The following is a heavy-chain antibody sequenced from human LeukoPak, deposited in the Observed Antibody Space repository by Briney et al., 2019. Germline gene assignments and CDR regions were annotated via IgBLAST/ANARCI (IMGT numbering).Heavy chain of an antibody. CDR3: ARGYSSGWYYFDY. CDR1: GYTFTGYY. V-gene: IGHV3-30*04. J-gene: IGHJ4*02. Sequence: SCKAAGYTFTGYYMHWVRQAPGKGLEWVAVISYDGSNKYYADSVKGRFTISRDNSKNTLYLQMNSLRAEDTAVYYCARGYSSGWYYFDYWGQGTLVTVSS. CDR2: ISYDGSNK. D-gene: IGHD6-19*01.